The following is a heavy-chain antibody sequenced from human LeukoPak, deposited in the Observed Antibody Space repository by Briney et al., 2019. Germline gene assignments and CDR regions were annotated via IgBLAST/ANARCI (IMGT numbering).Heavy chain of an antibody. J-gene: IGHJ4*02. V-gene: IGHV3-23*01. CDR1: GFTYSSYA. Sequence: GGSLRLSCAASGFTYSSYAMSWVRQAPGKGLEWVSRISGSGGTIYFADSVKGRFTIPRDNSKNTLYLQMNSLRAEDTAVYYCARGNYYFDYWGQGTLVTVSS. CDR3: ARGNYYFDY. CDR2: ISGSGGTI.